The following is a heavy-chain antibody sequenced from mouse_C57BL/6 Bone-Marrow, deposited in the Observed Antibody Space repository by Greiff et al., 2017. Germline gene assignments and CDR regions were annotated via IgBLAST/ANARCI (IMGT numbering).Heavy chain of an antibody. J-gene: IGHJ1*03. Sequence: QVQLQQPGAELVKPGASVKMSCKASGYTFTSYWITWVKQRPGQGLEWIGDIYPGSGSTNYNEKFKSKATLTVDTSSSTAYMQLSSLTSEVSAVYCRSRDKYYDWYVEGSGTGTTVTVDS. CDR2: IYPGSGST. V-gene: IGHV1-55*01. D-gene: IGHD2-4*01. CDR3: SRDKYYDWYVEG. CDR1: GYTFTSYW.